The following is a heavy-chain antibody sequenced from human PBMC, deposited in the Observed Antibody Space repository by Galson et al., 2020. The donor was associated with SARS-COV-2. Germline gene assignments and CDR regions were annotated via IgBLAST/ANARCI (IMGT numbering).Heavy chain of an antibody. CDR3: ARQRVGATRGNWFDP. J-gene: IGHJ5*02. V-gene: IGHV4-39*01. D-gene: IGHD1-26*01. CDR2: IYYSGST. Sequence: SETLSLTCTVSGGSISSSSYYWGWIRQPPGKGLEWIGSIYYSGSTYYNPSLKSRVTISVDTSKNQFSLKLSSVTAADTAVYYCARQRVGATRGNWFDPWGQGTLVTVSS. CDR1: GGSISSSSYY.